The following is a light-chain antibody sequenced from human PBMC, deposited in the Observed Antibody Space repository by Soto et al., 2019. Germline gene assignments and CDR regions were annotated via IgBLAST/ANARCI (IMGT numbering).Light chain of an antibody. J-gene: IGKJ1*01. CDR3: LRYNAFSQT. Sequence: DIQMTQSPSTLSASVGDRVTITCRASQSMNDWLAWYQQKPGKAPKVLIYDASSLQSGVPSRFSGSGFGTEFTLTIDSLQPDDVATYYCLRYNAFSQTFGQGTKVEI. V-gene: IGKV1-5*01. CDR2: DAS. CDR1: QSMNDW.